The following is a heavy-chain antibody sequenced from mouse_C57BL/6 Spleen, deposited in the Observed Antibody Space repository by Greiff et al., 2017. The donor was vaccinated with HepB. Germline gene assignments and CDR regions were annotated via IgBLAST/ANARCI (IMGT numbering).Heavy chain of an antibody. CDR1: GYTFTSYG. CDR3: ARSRLLYAMDY. V-gene: IGHV1-81*01. D-gene: IGHD2-3*01. J-gene: IGHJ4*01. CDR2: IYPRSGNT. Sequence: QVQLKESGAELARPGASVKLSCKASGYTFTSYGISWVKQRTGQGLEWIGEIYPRSGNTYYNEKFKGKATLTADKSSSTAYMELRSLTSEDSAVYFCARSRLLYAMDYWGQGTSVTVSS.